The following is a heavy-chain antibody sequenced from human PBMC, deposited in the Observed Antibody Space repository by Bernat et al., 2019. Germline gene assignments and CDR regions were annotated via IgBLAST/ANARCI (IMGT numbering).Heavy chain of an antibody. CDR3: ARHGRAWDTIFGVVNTYYYYYYMDV. Sequence: EVQLVQSGAEVKKPGESLRISCKGSGYSFTSYWISWVRQMPGKGLEWMGRIDPSDSYTNYSPSFQGNVTISADKSISTAYLQWSSLKASDTAMYYCARHGRAWDTIFGVVNTYYYYYYMDVWGKGTTVTVSS. CDR1: GYSFTSYW. J-gene: IGHJ6*03. CDR2: IDPSDSYT. D-gene: IGHD3-3*01. V-gene: IGHV5-10-1*03.